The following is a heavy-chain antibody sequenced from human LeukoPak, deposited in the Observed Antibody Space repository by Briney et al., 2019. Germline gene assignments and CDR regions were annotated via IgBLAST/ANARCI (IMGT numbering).Heavy chain of an antibody. CDR3: AKVGWELTYYFDY. J-gene: IGHJ4*02. V-gene: IGHV3-23*01. D-gene: IGHD1-26*01. CDR1: GFTFTTYA. CDR2: ISGAGGST. Sequence: GGSLRLSCAASGFTFTTYAMSWVRQAPGKGLEWVSAISGAGGSTYYADSVKGRFTISRDNSKNTLYLQMNSLRAEDTAVYYCAKVGWELTYYFDYWGQGTLVTVSS.